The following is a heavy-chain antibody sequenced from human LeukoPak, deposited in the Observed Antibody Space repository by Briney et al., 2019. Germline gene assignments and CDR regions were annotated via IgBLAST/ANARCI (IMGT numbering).Heavy chain of an antibody. D-gene: IGHD6-19*01. Sequence: GGSLRLSCAASGFTVSSNYMSWVRQAPGKGLEWVSVIYSGGSTYYADSVKGRFTISRDNSKNTLYLQMNSLRAEDTAVYYCAKGSEGSGWYGDFDYWGQGTLVTVSS. CDR3: AKGSEGSGWYGDFDY. J-gene: IGHJ4*02. CDR2: IYSGGST. CDR1: GFTVSSNY. V-gene: IGHV3-53*01.